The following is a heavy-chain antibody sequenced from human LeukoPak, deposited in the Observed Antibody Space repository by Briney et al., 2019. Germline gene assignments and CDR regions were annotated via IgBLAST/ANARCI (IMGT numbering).Heavy chain of an antibody. Sequence: GESLKISCKGSGYSFTSYWIGWVRQMPGKGLEWMGIIYPGDSDTRYSPSFQGQVTISADKSISTAYLQWSSLKASDTAMYYCAITVPAAMLTGKDDAFDIWGQGTMVTVSS. CDR3: AITVPAAMLTGKDDAFDI. CDR2: IYPGDSDT. V-gene: IGHV5-51*01. J-gene: IGHJ3*02. CDR1: GYSFTSYW. D-gene: IGHD2-2*01.